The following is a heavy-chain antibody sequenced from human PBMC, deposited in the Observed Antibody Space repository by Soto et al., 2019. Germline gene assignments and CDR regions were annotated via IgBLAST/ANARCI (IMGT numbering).Heavy chain of an antibody. CDR2: IIPIFGTA. CDR1: GGTFSSYA. D-gene: IGHD3-10*01. Sequence: QVQLVQSGAEVKKPGSSVKVSCKASGGTFSSYAISWVRQATGQGLEWMGGIIPIFGTANYAQKFQGRVTITADKSTSTADMELSSLRSEDTAGYYCAGFRSGVKTPLCNWFDPWGQGTMVPVSS. V-gene: IGHV1-69*06. CDR3: AGFRSGVKTPLCNWFDP. J-gene: IGHJ5*02.